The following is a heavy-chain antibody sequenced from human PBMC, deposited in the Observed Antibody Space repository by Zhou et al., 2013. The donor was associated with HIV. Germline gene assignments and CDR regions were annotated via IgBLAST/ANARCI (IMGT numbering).Heavy chain of an antibody. CDR1: GYTFTSYY. Sequence: QVQLVQSGAEVKKPGASVKVSCKASGYTFTSYYMHWVRQAPGQGLEWMGIINPSGGSTSYAQKFQGRVTMTRDTSTSTVYMELSSLRSEDTAVYYCASAFRSGSYSGLDYWGQGNPGHRLL. V-gene: IGHV1-46*03. CDR2: INPSGGST. D-gene: IGHD1-26*01. J-gene: IGHJ4*02. CDR3: ASAFRSGSYSGLDY.